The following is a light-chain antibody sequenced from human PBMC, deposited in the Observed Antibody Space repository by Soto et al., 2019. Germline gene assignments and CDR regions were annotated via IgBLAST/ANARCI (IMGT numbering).Light chain of an antibody. CDR3: HQRQSWPRT. CDR1: QFLSSY. V-gene: IGKV3-11*01. Sequence: GLTQSPVPLSLSPGERASLSCRASQFLSSYLAWYQQKPGQAPRLLIYDASNRATGIPARFSASGSGTDFTLTISDVQPEDFALYYCHQRQSWPRTFGQGTKVDIK. CDR2: DAS. J-gene: IGKJ1*01.